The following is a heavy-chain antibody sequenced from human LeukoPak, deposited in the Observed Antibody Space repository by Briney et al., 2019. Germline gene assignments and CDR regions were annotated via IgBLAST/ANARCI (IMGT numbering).Heavy chain of an antibody. CDR3: TAYVVVVPGSNRAWFDP. CDR2: IKSTTDGGTI. D-gene: IGHD2-2*01. CDR1: GFTFKNAW. J-gene: IGHJ5*02. V-gene: IGHV3-15*01. Sequence: GGSLRLSCAASGFTFKNAWMSWVRQAPGKGLEWVGRIKSTTDGGTIEYAAPVKGRFTIWRDDAQNKLSLQMNSLKTEDTAVYYCTAYVVVVPGSNRAWFDPWGQGALVTVSS.